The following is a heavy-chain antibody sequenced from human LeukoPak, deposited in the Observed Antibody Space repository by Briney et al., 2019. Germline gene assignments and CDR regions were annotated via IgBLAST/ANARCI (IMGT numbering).Heavy chain of an antibody. CDR2: ISYDGSNK. CDR3: ARDSGYDPDYYYGMDV. D-gene: IGHD5-12*01. CDR1: GFTFSSYA. J-gene: IGHJ6*02. Sequence: GGYLRLSCAASGFTFSSYAIHWVRQAPGKGLEWVAVISYDGSNKYYADSVKGRFTISRDSSKNTLYLQMNSLRAEDTAVYYRARDSGYDPDYYYGMDVWGQGTTVTVSS. V-gene: IGHV3-30-3*01.